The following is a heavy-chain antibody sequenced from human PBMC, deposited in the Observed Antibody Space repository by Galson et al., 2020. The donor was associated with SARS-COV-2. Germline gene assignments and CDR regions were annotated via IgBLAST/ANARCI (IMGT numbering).Heavy chain of an antibody. D-gene: IGHD3-22*01. CDR1: GGSISSGGYY. Sequence: ETSETLSLTCTVSGGSISSGGYYWSWIRQHPGKGLEWIGYIYYSGSTYYNPSLKSRVTISVDTSKNQFSLKLSSVTAADTAVYYCAREKSITMIVVVPEPGAFDIWGQGTMVTVSS. J-gene: IGHJ3*02. CDR2: IYYSGST. V-gene: IGHV4-31*03. CDR3: AREKSITMIVVVPEPGAFDI.